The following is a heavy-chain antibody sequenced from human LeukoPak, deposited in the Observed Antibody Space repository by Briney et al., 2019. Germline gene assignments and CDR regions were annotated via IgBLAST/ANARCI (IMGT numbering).Heavy chain of an antibody. J-gene: IGHJ3*02. Sequence: SETLSLTCTVSGGSISSYYWSWIRQPPGKGLEWIGYIYYSGSTNYNPSLKSRVTISVDTSKNQFSLKLSSVTAADTAVYYCARDEYSSGWYIGDAFDIWGQGTMVTASS. CDR3: ARDEYSSGWYIGDAFDI. CDR1: GGSISSYY. CDR2: IYYSGST. D-gene: IGHD6-19*01. V-gene: IGHV4-59*12.